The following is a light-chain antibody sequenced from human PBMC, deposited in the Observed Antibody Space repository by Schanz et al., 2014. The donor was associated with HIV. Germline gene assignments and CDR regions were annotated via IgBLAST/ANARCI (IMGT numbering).Light chain of an antibody. J-gene: IGLJ2*01. CDR1: SGHSTYA. V-gene: IGLV4-60*03. Sequence: QLVLTQSPSASASLGASVKLTCTLNSGHSTYAIAWHQQQPGKGPRYLMKLEGSGSYNKGSGVPDRFSGSSSGADRYLTISNLQSEDEADYYCETWDSNTRLFGGGTKLTVL. CDR3: ETWDSNTRL. CDR2: LEGSGSY.